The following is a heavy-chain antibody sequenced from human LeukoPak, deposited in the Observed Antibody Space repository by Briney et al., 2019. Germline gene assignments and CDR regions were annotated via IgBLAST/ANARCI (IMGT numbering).Heavy chain of an antibody. CDR1: GGSISSSSYY. Sequence: SETLSLTCTVSGGSISSSSYYWGWIRQPPWKGLEWIGSIYYSGSTYYNPSLKSRVTISVDTSKNQFSLKLSSVTAADTAVYYCARQEYYYDSSGYLLFDYWGQGTLVTVSS. V-gene: IGHV4-39*01. CDR2: IYYSGST. D-gene: IGHD3-22*01. CDR3: ARQEYYYDSSGYLLFDY. J-gene: IGHJ4*02.